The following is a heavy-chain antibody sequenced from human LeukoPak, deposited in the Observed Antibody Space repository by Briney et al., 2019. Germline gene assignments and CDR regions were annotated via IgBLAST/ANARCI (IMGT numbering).Heavy chain of an antibody. J-gene: IGHJ6*02. CDR1: GFTFSSYA. V-gene: IGHV3-23*01. CDR2: ISGSGGST. CDR3: AKNGYSSGWYLYYYYYGMDV. Sequence: PGGSLRLSCAASGFTFSSYAMSWVRQAPGKGLEGASAISGSGGSTYYADSVKGRFTISRDNSKNTLYLQMNSLRAEDTAVYYCAKNGYSSGWYLYYYYYGMDVWGQGPRSPSP. D-gene: IGHD6-19*01.